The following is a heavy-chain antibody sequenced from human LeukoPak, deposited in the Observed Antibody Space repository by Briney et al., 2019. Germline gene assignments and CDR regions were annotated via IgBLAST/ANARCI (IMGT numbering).Heavy chain of an antibody. D-gene: IGHD3-22*01. CDR2: ISGSASTI. J-gene: IGHJ3*02. CDR3: ARVRYDSTGFYYGARYAFDI. V-gene: IGHV3-11*01. Sequence: PGGSLRLSCAASGFTFSDYYMSWIRQAPGKGLEWISYISGSASTIYYADSVKGRFTISRDNAKNSLYLQMNSLRAEDTAVYYCARVRYDSTGFYYGARYAFDIWGQGTMVTVSP. CDR1: GFTFSDYY.